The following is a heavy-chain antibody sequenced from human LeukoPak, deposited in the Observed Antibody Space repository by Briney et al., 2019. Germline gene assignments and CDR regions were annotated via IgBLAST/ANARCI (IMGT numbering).Heavy chain of an antibody. CDR1: GVSISSSNW. CDR2: IYHSGST. V-gene: IGHV4-4*02. D-gene: IGHD2-2*01. J-gene: IGHJ4*02. Sequence: SETLSLTCAGSGVSISSSNWWCWVRQPPGKGLEWIGEIYHSGSTNYNPSLKSRVTISVDKSKNHFSLKVSSVTAADTAMYYCARGRYHQPLQFDYWGQGTLVTVSS. CDR3: ARGRYHQPLQFDY.